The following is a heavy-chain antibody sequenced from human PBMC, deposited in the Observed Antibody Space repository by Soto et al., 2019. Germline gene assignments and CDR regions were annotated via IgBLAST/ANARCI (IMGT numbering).Heavy chain of an antibody. V-gene: IGHV1-3*01. CDR1: GDTFTTYS. CDR2: IQAASGNT. Sequence: HVQLVQSGAEVKKPGASVKLSCKASGDTFTTYSFNWVRQAPGQGLEWMGWIQAASGNTKSSQRFQGRVTNTRDTSASTVYMELSSLRPEDTAVYYCATGSYSGSSYYDGLDVWGQGTTVTVSS. J-gene: IGHJ6*02. CDR3: ATGSYSGSSYYDGLDV. D-gene: IGHD1-26*01.